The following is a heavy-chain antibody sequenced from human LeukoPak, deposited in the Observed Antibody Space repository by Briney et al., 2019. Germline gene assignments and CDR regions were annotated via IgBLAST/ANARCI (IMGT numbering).Heavy chain of an antibody. Sequence: SQTLSLTCAISGDSVSSNSAAWTWIRQSPSRGLEWLGRTYYRSKWYNDYAVSVKSRITINPDTSKNQFSLQLNSVTAADTAVYYCARKVRGDDSFDYWGQGTLVTVSS. CDR3: ARKVRGDDSFDY. CDR2: TYYRSKWYN. D-gene: IGHD3-10*01. V-gene: IGHV6-1*01. CDR1: GDSVSSNSAA. J-gene: IGHJ4*02.